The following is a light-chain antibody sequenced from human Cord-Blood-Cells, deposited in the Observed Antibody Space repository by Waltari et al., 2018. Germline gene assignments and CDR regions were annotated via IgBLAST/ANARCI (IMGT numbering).Light chain of an antibody. CDR2: GAS. J-gene: IGKJ4*01. CDR3: QQYGSSPALT. Sequence: IWVTAAPGHLSFAPRERGPPPRRASQSVSSSYLAWYQQKPGQAPRLLIYGASSRATGIPDRFSGSGSGTDFTLTISRLEPEDFAVYYCQQYGSSPALTFGGGTKVEIK. CDR1: QSVSSSY. V-gene: IGKV3-20*01.